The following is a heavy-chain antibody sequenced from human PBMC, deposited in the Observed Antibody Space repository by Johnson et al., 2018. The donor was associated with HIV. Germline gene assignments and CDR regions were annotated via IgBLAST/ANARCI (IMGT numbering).Heavy chain of an antibody. V-gene: IGHV3-30*04. D-gene: IGHD7-27*01. Sequence: QMLLVESGGGVVQPGRSLRLSCAASGFTFRDYAMHWVRQAPGKGLEWVTVISYDGSNKYYADSVKGRFTISRDNSKNTLYLQMNSLRAEDTAVYYCAKGLKLGSGDDAFDIWGQGTMVTVSS. CDR2: ISYDGSNK. J-gene: IGHJ3*02. CDR1: GFTFRDYA. CDR3: AKGLKLGSGDDAFDI.